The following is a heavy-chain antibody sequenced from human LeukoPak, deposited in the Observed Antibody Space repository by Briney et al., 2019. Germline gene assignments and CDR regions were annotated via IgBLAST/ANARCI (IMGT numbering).Heavy chain of an antibody. CDR1: GFMFRTYG. Sequence: GSLRLSCAASGFMFRTYGRHWVRQAPGKGLEWMAFVRDDGSTKYYGDPVKGRFTISRDNSKSTLYLQMNSLRAEDTAVYFCARTVSSSWGFFDSWGQGTLVTVSS. J-gene: IGHJ4*02. V-gene: IGHV3-30*02. CDR2: VRDDGSTK. D-gene: IGHD6-6*01. CDR3: ARTVSSSWGFFDS.